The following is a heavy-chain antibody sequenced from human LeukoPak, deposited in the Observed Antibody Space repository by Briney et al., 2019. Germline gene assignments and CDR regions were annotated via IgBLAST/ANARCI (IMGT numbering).Heavy chain of an antibody. V-gene: IGHV1-18*01. D-gene: IGHD3-22*01. J-gene: IGHJ4*02. CDR3: ARDQDSSGSVVRDY. CDR1: GYTFTSYG. CDR2: ISAYNGNT. Sequence: GASVKVSCKASGYTFTSYGISWVRQAPGQGLEWMGWISAYNGNTNYAQKLQGRVTMTTDTSTSTAYMELRSLRSDDTAVYYCARDQDSSGSVVRDYWGQGTLVTVSS.